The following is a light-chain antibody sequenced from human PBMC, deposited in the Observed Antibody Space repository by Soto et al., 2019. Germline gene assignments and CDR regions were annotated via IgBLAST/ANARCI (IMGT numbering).Light chain of an antibody. Sequence: QSALTQPPSASGSPGQSVTISCTGTSSDVGLYNYVSWYQQHPGKAPKLMIYEVNKRPSGVPDRFSGSKSGNTASLTVSGLQAEDEADYYCSSYAGSNNFVVFGGGPKLTVL. V-gene: IGLV2-8*01. CDR3: SSYAGSNNFVV. J-gene: IGLJ2*01. CDR1: SSDVGLYNY. CDR2: EVN.